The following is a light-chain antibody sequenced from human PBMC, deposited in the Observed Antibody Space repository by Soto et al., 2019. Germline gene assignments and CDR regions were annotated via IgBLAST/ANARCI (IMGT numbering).Light chain of an antibody. CDR1: SSNIGSKS. Sequence: QSVLTQPPSTSGTPGQRVTISCSGSSSNIGSKSVNWYQHLPGTAPTLLIYSNSQRPSGVPDRFSGSKSGTSASLAISGLQSEDETAYYCASWDDTLNGPVFGGGTKVTVL. J-gene: IGLJ3*02. CDR2: SNS. CDR3: ASWDDTLNGPV. V-gene: IGLV1-44*01.